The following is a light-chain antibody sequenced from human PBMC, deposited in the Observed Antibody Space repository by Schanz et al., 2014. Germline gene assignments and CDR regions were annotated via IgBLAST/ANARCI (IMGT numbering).Light chain of an antibody. J-gene: IGKJ1*01. Sequence: DVVMTQSPLSLPVTLGQPASISCRSSQSLVYSDGNTYLNWFQQRPGQSPRRLIYRVSNRDSGVPVRFSGSGSGTDFTLKISRVEAEDVGVNYCMQPLQTPGTFGQGTKVEIK. CDR2: RVS. V-gene: IGKV2-30*01. CDR1: QSLVYSDGNTY. CDR3: MQPLQTPGT.